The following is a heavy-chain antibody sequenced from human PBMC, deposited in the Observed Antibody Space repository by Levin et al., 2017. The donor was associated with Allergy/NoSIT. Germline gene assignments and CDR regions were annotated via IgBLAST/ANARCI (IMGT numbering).Heavy chain of an antibody. V-gene: IGHV1-18*01. CDR3: ARVKDFGVVDY. J-gene: IGHJ4*02. D-gene: IGHD3-3*01. CDR1: GYTFTSHG. CDR2: ISAYNGNT. Sequence: GESLKISCKASGYTFTSHGISWVRQAPGQGLEWMGWISAYNGNTNYAQKLQGRVTMTTDTSTSTAYMELRSLRSDDTAVYYCARVKDFGVVDYWGQGTLVTVSS.